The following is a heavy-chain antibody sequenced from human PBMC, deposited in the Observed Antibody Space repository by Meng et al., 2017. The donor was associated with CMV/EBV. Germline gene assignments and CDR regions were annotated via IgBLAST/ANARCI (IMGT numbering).Heavy chain of an antibody. CDR3: ARDSGRMNY. CDR1: GFTFSSYA. D-gene: IGHD2-8*01. CDR2: ISGSGGST. V-gene: IGHV3-23*01. Sequence: GGSLRLSCAASGFTFSSYAMSWVRQAPGKGLEWVSAISGSGGSTYYADSVKGRFTISRDNGKNSVYLQMNSLRAEDTAVYYCARDSGRMNYWGQGTLVTVSS. J-gene: IGHJ4*02.